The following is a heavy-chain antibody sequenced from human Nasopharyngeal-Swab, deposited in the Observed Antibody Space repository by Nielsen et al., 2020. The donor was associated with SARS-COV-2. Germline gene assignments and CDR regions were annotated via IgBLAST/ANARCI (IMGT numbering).Heavy chain of an antibody. CDR3: ARGYCSGGSCCSDYYYGMDV. D-gene: IGHD2-15*01. Sequence: WIRQPPGKGLEWIGRIYTSGSTNYNPSLKSRVTISVDTSKNQFSLKLNSVTAADTAVYYCARGYCSGGSCCSDYYYGMDVWGQGTTVTVSS. J-gene: IGHJ6*02. CDR2: IYTSGST. V-gene: IGHV4-61*02.